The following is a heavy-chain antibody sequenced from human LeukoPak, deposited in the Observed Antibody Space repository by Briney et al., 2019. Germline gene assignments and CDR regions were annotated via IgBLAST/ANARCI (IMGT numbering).Heavy chain of an antibody. V-gene: IGHV1-69*06. D-gene: IGHD3-10*01. CDR3: AREGSGSYYSY. J-gene: IGHJ4*02. CDR2: IIPIFGTA. CDR1: GGTFSSYA. Sequence: ASVKVSCKASGGTFSSYAISWVRQAPGQGLEWMGGIIPIFGTANYAQKFQGRVTITADKSTSTAYTELSSLRSEDTAVYYCAREGSGSYYSYWGQGTLVTVSS.